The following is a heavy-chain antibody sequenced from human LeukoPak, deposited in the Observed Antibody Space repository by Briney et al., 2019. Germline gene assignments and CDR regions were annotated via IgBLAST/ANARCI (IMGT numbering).Heavy chain of an antibody. CDR2: ISGNGGSA. D-gene: IGHD3-16*01. J-gene: IGHJ6*02. CDR1: GFTFSNLA. V-gene: IGHV3-23*01. Sequence: GGSLRLSCAASGFTFSNLAMSWVRQAPGKGLEWVSAISGNGGSAYYADSVKGRFTISRDNSRNTLYLQMNSLRADDTAIYYCARNQQLGGHSYYYYGMDVWGQGTTVTVSS. CDR3: ARNQQLGGHSYYYYGMDV.